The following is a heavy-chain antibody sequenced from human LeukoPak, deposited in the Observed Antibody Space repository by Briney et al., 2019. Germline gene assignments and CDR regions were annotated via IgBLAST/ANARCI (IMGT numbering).Heavy chain of an antibody. CDR1: GGSTSSYY. J-gene: IGHJ4*02. Sequence: SETLSLTCTVSGGSTSSYYWSWIRQPPGKGLEWIGYIYYSGSANYNPSLKSRATISVDTSKNQFSLELSSVTAADTAVYYCATSATSSGWYFDYWGQGTLVTVSS. CDR3: ATSATSSGWYFDY. D-gene: IGHD6-19*01. CDR2: IYYSGSA. V-gene: IGHV4-59*08.